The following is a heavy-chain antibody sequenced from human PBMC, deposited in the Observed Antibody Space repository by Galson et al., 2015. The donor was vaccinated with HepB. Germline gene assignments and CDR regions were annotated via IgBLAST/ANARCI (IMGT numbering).Heavy chain of an antibody. V-gene: IGHV1-24*01. CDR1: GYTLTELP. CDR2: FDPEDGET. J-gene: IGHJ4*02. Sequence: SVKVSCKVSGYTLTELPMHWVRQAPGKGLEWMGSFDPEDGETIYAQQFQGRVTMTEDTSTDTAYMELSSLRSEDTAVYYCATAPYNWNYVGFDYWGQGTLVTVSS. CDR3: ATAPYNWNYVGFDY. D-gene: IGHD1-7*01.